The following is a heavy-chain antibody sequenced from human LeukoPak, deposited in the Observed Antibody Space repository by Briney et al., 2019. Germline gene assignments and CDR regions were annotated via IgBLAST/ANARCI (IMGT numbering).Heavy chain of an antibody. V-gene: IGHV1-18*01. J-gene: IGHJ5*02. CDR2: ISAYNGNT. Sequence: ASVKVSCKASGYTFTNNGISWVRQAPGQGLEWMGWISAYNGNTNHAQNLQGRVTMTTDTSTSTAYMELRSLRSDDTAVYYCARDAITMVRGVTNWFDPWGQGTLVTVSS. CDR3: ARDAITMVRGVTNWFDP. CDR1: GYTFTNNG. D-gene: IGHD3-10*01.